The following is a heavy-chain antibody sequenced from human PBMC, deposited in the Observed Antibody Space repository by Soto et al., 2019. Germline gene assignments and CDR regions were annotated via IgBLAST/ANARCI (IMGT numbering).Heavy chain of an antibody. CDR3: ARGYGDLDY. CDR2: IYYSGST. D-gene: IGHD4-17*01. Sequence: SETLSLTCTVSGGSISSYYWSWIRQPPGKGLEWIGYIYYSGSTNYNPSLESRVTISVDTSKNQFSLKLSSVTAADTAVYYCARGYGDLDYWGQGTLVTVSS. CDR1: GGSISSYY. J-gene: IGHJ4*02. V-gene: IGHV4-59*01.